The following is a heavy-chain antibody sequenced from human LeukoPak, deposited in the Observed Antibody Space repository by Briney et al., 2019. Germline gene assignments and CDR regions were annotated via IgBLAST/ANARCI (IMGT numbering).Heavy chain of an antibody. Sequence: GGSLRLSCAASGFTFTSYSMSWVRQAPGKGLEWVSGTSDRGDYTYYADSVKGRFTISRDSSKNTLFLQMNSLRAEDTALYFCARKAQYNGHYPLDYWGQGTLVTVSS. J-gene: IGHJ4*02. V-gene: IGHV3-23*01. CDR2: TSDRGDYT. CDR3: ARKAQYNGHYPLDY. CDR1: GFTFTSYS. D-gene: IGHD1-7*01.